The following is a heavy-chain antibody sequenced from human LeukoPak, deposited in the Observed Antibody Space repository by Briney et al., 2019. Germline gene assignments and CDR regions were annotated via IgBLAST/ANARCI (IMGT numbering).Heavy chain of an antibody. V-gene: IGHV1-2*02. J-gene: IGHJ4*02. D-gene: IGHD1-26*01. CDR1: GYTFTGYY. CDR3: ARPNSGSYDYFDY. CDR2: INPNSGGT. Sequence: AASVKVSCKASGYTFTGYYMHWVRQAPGQGLEWMGWINPNSGGTNYAQKFQGRVTMTRDTSIGTAYMELSRLRSDDTAVYYCARPNSGSYDYFDYWGQGTLVTVSS.